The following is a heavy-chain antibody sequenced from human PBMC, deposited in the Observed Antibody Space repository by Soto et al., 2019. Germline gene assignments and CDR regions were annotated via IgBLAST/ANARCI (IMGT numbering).Heavy chain of an antibody. CDR3: ARYVVYTDNWFDP. CDR2: IIPIFGTA. J-gene: IGHJ5*02. CDR1: GGTFSSYA. V-gene: IGHV1-69*13. Sequence: ASVKVSCKASGGTFSSYAISWVRQAPGQGLEWMGGIIPIFGTANYAQKFQGRVTITADESTSTAYMELSSLRSEDTAVYYCARYVVYTDNWFDPWGQGTLVTVS. D-gene: IGHD2-15*01.